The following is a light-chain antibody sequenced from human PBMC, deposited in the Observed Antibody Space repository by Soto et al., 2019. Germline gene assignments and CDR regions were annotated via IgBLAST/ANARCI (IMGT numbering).Light chain of an antibody. CDR2: GAS. CDR1: QSVRSNY. V-gene: IGKV3-20*01. CDR3: QHYGSSAYT. Sequence: EFVLTQSPGTLSLSPGERATVSCRASQSVRSNYLAWYQQKPGQSPRLLIYGASNRATRIPDRFSGSGSGTDFTLTISRLEPEDFAVFYCQHYGSSAYTFGQGTTLEIK. J-gene: IGKJ2*01.